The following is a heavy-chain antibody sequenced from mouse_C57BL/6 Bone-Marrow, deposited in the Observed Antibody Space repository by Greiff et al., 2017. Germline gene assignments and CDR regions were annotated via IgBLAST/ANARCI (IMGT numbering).Heavy chain of an antibody. D-gene: IGHD1-1*01. CDR1: GYTFTSYW. V-gene: IGHV1-69*01. CDR2: IDPSDSYT. J-gene: IGHJ1*03. Sequence: QVQLQQSGAELVMPGASVKLSCKASGYTFTSYWMHWVKQRPGQGLEWIGEIDPSDSYTNYNQKFKGKSTLTVDKSSSTAYMQLSSLTSEDSAVYYCARVYGSTYWYFDVWGTGTTVTVSS. CDR3: ARVYGSTYWYFDV.